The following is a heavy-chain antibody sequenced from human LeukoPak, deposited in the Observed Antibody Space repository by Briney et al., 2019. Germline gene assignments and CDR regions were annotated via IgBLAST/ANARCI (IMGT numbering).Heavy chain of an antibody. CDR2: IYYSGST. D-gene: IGHD4-11*01. V-gene: IGHV4-30-4*08. CDR3: ARGPTTVTIVYYYYMDV. J-gene: IGHJ6*03. Sequence: SETLSLTCTVSGGSISSGDYYWSWIRQPPGKGLEWVGYIYYSGSTYYNPSLKSRVTISVDTSKNQFSLKLSSVTAADTAVYYCARGPTTVTIVYYYYMDVWGKGTTVTVSS. CDR1: GGSISSGDYY.